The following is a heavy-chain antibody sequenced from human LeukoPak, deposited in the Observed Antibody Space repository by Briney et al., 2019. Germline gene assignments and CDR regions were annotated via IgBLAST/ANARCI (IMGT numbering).Heavy chain of an antibody. D-gene: IGHD3-22*01. Sequence: GESLKISCAASGFTFSSNEMNWVRQAPGKGLEWVSYISSSGSTIYYADSVKGRFTISRDNAKNSLDLQMNSLRAEDTAVYYCARGITYYYDSSGYPTFYYMDVWGKGTTVTVSS. CDR3: ARGITYYYDSSGYPTFYYMDV. J-gene: IGHJ6*03. CDR1: GFTFSSNE. V-gene: IGHV3-48*03. CDR2: ISSSGSTI.